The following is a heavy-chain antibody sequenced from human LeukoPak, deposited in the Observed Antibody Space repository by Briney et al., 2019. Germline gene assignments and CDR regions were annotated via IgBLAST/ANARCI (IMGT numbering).Heavy chain of an antibody. Sequence: GASVKVSCKASGYTFTSYYMHWVRQAPGQGLEWMGIINPSGGSTSYAQKFQGRVTMTRDTSTSTVYMEPSSLRSEDTAVYYCAREVKYYDSSGYPDYWGQGTLVTVSS. CDR3: AREVKYYDSSGYPDY. CDR1: GYTFTSYY. J-gene: IGHJ4*02. V-gene: IGHV1-46*01. CDR2: INPSGGST. D-gene: IGHD3-22*01.